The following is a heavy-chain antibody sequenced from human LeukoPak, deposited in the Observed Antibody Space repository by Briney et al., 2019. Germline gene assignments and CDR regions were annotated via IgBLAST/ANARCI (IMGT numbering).Heavy chain of an antibody. CDR2: IYYSGST. J-gene: IGHJ6*03. CDR1: GGSISSYY. Sequence: KSSETLSLTCTVSGGSISSYYWSWIRQPPGKGLEWIGYIYYSGSTNYNPSLKSRVTLSVDTSKNQFSLKLSSVTAADTAVYYCARLEWELARYYYMAVWGKGPTVTVSS. V-gene: IGHV4-59*08. D-gene: IGHD1-26*01. CDR3: ARLEWELARYYYMAV.